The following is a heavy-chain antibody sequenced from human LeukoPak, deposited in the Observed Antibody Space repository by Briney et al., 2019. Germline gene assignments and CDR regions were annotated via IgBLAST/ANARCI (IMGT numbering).Heavy chain of an antibody. CDR3: ARPSRWDQLIDY. V-gene: IGHV4-39*01. Sequence: PSETLSLTCTVSGGSISSSSYYWSWIRQSPGKGLEWIGSIFYSGTTKFNPSLKSRVTISVDTSKNLFSLRLSSVTAADTAVYYCARPSRWDQLIDYWGQGTLVTVSS. CDR1: GGSISSSSYY. J-gene: IGHJ4*02. D-gene: IGHD1-26*01. CDR2: IFYSGTT.